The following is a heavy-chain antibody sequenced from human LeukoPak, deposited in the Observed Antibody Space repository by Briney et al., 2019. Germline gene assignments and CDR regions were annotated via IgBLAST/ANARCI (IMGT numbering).Heavy chain of an antibody. Sequence: PSETLSLTCTVSGGSISSGNSYWSWIRQPAGKGLEWIGRIYTSGSTNYNPSLQSRVTLSIDTSKNQFSLKLSSVTAADTAVYYCARRGGYYYDSTYYFDYWGQGTLVTVSS. D-gene: IGHD3-22*01. CDR1: GGSISSGNSY. CDR3: ARRGGYYYDSTYYFDY. V-gene: IGHV4-61*02. J-gene: IGHJ4*02. CDR2: IYTSGST.